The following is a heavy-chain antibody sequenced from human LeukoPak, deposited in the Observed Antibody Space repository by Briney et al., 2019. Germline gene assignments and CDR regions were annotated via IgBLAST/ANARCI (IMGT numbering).Heavy chain of an antibody. Sequence: KASETLSLTCAVYGGSFSGYYWSWIRQPPGKGLEWIVEINHSGSTNYNPSLNSRVTISVDTSKNQFSLKLSSVTAADTAAYYCASLRRLWFGDWFDPWGQGSLVTVAS. D-gene: IGHD3-10*01. CDR3: ASLRRLWFGDWFDP. J-gene: IGHJ5*02. CDR1: GGSFSGYY. V-gene: IGHV4-34*01. CDR2: INHSGST.